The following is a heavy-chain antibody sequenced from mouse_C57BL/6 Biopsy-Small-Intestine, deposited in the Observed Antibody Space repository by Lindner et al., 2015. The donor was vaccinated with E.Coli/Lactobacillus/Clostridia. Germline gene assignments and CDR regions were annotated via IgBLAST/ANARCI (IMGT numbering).Heavy chain of an antibody. V-gene: IGHV5-17*01. Sequence: QLQESGGDLVKPGGSRKLSCAASGFTFSDYGMHWVRQAPEKGLEWVAYISRGSTTIYYADTVKGRFTISRDNAKNTLFLQMTSLRSEDTAMYYCARRDWEGYYFDYWGQGTTLTVSS. CDR2: ISRGSTTI. CDR1: GFTFSDYG. CDR3: ARRDWEGYYFDY. J-gene: IGHJ2*01. D-gene: IGHD4-1*01.